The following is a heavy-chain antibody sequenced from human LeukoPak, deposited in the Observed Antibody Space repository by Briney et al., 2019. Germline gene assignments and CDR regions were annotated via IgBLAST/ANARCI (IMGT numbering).Heavy chain of an antibody. CDR1: GFTFSSYS. CDR3: ARTPMGYGMDV. J-gene: IGHJ6*02. Sequence: GGSLRLSCAASGFTFSSYSMNWVRQAPGKGLEWVSSISSSSSYIYYADSVKGRFTISRDNAKNSLYLQMNSLRAKDTAVYYCARTPMGYGMDVWGQGTTVTVSS. CDR2: ISSSSSYI. V-gene: IGHV3-21*01.